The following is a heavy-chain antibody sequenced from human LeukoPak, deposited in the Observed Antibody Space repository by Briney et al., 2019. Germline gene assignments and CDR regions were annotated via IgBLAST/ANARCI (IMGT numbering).Heavy chain of an antibody. Sequence: PSETLSLTCTVSGASISSYYWSWIRQPPGKGLEWIGYIFYSGNTNYNPSLKSRVTISIDTSKNQFSLRLSSVTAADTAVYYCARDNWNYIYYGVDVWGQGTTVTVSS. CDR2: IFYSGNT. D-gene: IGHD1-7*01. J-gene: IGHJ6*02. CDR3: ARDNWNYIYYGVDV. V-gene: IGHV4-59*01. CDR1: GASISSYY.